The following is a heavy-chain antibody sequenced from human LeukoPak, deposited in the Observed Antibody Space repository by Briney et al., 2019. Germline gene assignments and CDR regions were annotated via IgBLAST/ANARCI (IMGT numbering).Heavy chain of an antibody. V-gene: IGHV4-61*01. Sequence: SETLSLTCTVSGGSVSSGSYYWSWIRQPPGKGLEWIGYIYYSGSTNYNPSLKSRVTISVDTSKNQFSLKLSSVTAADTAVYYCARSPAAVVWFDPWGQGTLVTVSS. CDR3: ARSPAAVVWFDP. CDR2: IYYSGST. CDR1: GGSVSSGSYY. J-gene: IGHJ5*02. D-gene: IGHD2-2*01.